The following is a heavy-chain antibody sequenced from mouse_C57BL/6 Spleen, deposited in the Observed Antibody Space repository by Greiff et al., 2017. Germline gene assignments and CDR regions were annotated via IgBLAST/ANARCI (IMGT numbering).Heavy chain of an antibody. D-gene: IGHD1-1*01. V-gene: IGHV2-2*01. CDR3: ARNSVYYGSSYDAMDY. J-gene: IGHJ4*01. CDR2: IWSGGST. Sequence: QVQLQQSGPGLVQPSQSLSITCTVSGFSLTSYGVHWVRQSPGKGLEWLGVIWSGGSTDDNAAFISRLSISKDNSKSQVFFKMNSLQADDTAIYDCARNSVYYGSSYDAMDYWGQGTSVTVSS. CDR1: GFSLTSYG.